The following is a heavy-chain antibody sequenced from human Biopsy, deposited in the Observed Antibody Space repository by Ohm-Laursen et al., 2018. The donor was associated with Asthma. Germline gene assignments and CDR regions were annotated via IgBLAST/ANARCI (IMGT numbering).Heavy chain of an antibody. J-gene: IGHJ4*02. V-gene: IGHV3-53*01. D-gene: IGHD3-22*01. Sequence: SLRLSCAASGFAVSSDHMFWVRQAPGKGLEWVSVIYSGGTSHTADSVRGRFTISRDYSKNTLYLQMHSLRVEDTAVYYCARGDSSCWAHCYFDYWGQGTLVTVSS. CDR3: ARGDSSCWAHCYFDY. CDR1: GFAVSSDH. CDR2: IYSGGTS.